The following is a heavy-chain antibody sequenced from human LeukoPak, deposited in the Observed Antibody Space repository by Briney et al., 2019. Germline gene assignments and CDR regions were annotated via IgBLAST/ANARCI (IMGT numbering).Heavy chain of an antibody. CDR1: GFTFSTYS. CDR3: AKDIVVVTAILDY. J-gene: IGHJ4*02. Sequence: GGSLRLSCAASGFTFSTYSMDWVRQAPGKGLEWVSSISSSSSTIYYADSVKGRFTISRDNSKNTLYLQMNSLRAEDTAVYYCAKDIVVVTAILDYWGQGTLVTVSS. V-gene: IGHV3-48*01. CDR2: ISSSSSTI. D-gene: IGHD2-21*02.